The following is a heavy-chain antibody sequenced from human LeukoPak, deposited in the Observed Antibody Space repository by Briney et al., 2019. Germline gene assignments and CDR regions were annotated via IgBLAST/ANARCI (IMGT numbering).Heavy chain of an antibody. V-gene: IGHV1-18*01. J-gene: IGHJ4*02. CDR1: GYTFTSYG. Sequence: ASVTVSCKASGYTFTSYGISWVRQAPGQGLEWMGWISAYNGNTNYAQKLQGRVTMTTDTSTSTAYMELRSLRSDDTAVYYCAHGIAAAGTYYFDYWGQGTLVTVSS. CDR3: AHGIAAAGTYYFDY. CDR2: ISAYNGNT. D-gene: IGHD6-13*01.